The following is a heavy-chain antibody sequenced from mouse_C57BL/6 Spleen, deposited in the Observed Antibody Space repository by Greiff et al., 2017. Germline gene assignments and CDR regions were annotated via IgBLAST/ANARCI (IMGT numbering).Heavy chain of an antibody. Sequence: VQLKQSVAELVRPGASVKLSCTASGFNIKNTYMHWVKQRPEQGLEWIGRIDPANGITKYAQKFQGKATLTADTSSNTAYLPLSSLTSEYTAIYYCARTQLGAWFAYWGQGTLVTVSA. V-gene: IGHV14-3*01. CDR2: IDPANGIT. CDR3: ARTQLGAWFAY. J-gene: IGHJ3*01. CDR1: GFNIKNTY. D-gene: IGHD4-1*02.